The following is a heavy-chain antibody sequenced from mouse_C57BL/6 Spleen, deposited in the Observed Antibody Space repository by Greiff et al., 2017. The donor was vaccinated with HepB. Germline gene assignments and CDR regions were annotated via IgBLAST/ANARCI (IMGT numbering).Heavy chain of an antibody. CDR2: IRNKANGYTT. Sequence: EVKLQESGGGLVQPGGSLSLSCAASGFTFTDYYMSWVRQPPGKALEWLGFIRNKANGYTTEYSAAVKGRFTISRDNSQSILYLQMNALGAEDRATYYCARSTALDYWGQGTSVTVSS. V-gene: IGHV7-3*01. CDR1: GFTFTDYY. CDR3: ARSTALDY. J-gene: IGHJ4*01.